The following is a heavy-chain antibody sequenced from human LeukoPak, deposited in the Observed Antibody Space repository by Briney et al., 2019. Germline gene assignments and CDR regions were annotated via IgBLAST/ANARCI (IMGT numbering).Heavy chain of an antibody. D-gene: IGHD5-18*01. J-gene: IGHJ2*01. CDR3: ARPDYSYGFDL. CDR1: GFSFSSYR. CDR2: VSNSGDYI. V-gene: IGHV3-21*01. Sequence: GGSLRLSCAASGFSFSSYRMNWVRQAPGKGLEWVSSVSNSGDYIHYADSVKGRFTISRDNSKNTLYLQMNSLRAEDTAVYYCARPDYSYGFDLWGRGTLVTVSS.